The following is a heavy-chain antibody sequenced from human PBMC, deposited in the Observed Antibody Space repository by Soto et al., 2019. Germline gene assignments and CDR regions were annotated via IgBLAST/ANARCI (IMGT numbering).Heavy chain of an antibody. CDR2: IYYSGST. D-gene: IGHD4-17*01. CDR1: GGSISSYY. J-gene: IGHJ4*02. V-gene: IGHV4-59*01. Sequence: QVQLQESGPGLVKPSETLSLTCTVSGGSISSYYWSWIRQPPGKGLEWIGYIYYSGSTNYNPSLKSRVTISVDTSKNQFSLKLNSVTAADTAVYYCAGVTVTTLLTPYWGQGTLVTVSS. CDR3: AGVTVTTLLTPY.